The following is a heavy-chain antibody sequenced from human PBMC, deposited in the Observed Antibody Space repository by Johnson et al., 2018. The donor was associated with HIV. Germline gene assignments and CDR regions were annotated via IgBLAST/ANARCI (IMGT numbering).Heavy chain of an antibody. V-gene: IGHV3-73*01. CDR1: GLTFSGSA. J-gene: IGHJ3*02. CDR2: IRSKANSYAT. CDR3: VTLVVAPPFDI. D-gene: IGHD2-15*01. Sequence: VQLVESGGGLVQPGGSLRLSCAASGLTFSGSAMHWVRQASGKGLEWVGRIRSKANSYATAYAASVKGRFTISRDDSKNTAYLQMNSLRAEDTAVYYCVTLVVAPPFDIWGQGTMVTVSS.